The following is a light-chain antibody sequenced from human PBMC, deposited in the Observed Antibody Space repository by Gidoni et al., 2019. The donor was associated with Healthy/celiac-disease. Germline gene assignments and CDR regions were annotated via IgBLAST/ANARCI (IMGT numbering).Light chain of an antibody. CDR2: DAS. Sequence: EIVLTQSPATLSLSPGERATLSCRASQSVSSYLAWYQQKPGQAPRLLINDASNRATGIPARFSGSGSGTDFTLTISSLEPEDFAVYYCQQRSNWPPYTFGQXTKLEIK. CDR3: QQRSNWPPYT. V-gene: IGKV3-11*01. J-gene: IGKJ2*01. CDR1: QSVSSY.